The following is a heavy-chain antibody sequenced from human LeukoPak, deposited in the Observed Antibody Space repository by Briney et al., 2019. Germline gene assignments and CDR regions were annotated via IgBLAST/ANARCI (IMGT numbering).Heavy chain of an antibody. CDR3: ARQFGGSYGY. D-gene: IGHD1-26*01. Sequence: GGSLRLSCAASGFTFSSYAMNWVRQAPGRGLEWVSSITTGSDIYYADSVKGRFTISRDNAKNSLYLDMNSLGAEDTAVYYCARQFGGSYGYWGQGTLVTVSS. J-gene: IGHJ4*02. CDR1: GFTFSSYA. CDR2: ITTGSDI. V-gene: IGHV3-21*01.